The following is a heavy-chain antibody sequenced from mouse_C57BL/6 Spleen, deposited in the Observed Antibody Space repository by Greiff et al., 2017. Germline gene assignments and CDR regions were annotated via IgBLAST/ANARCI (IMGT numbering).Heavy chain of an antibody. CDR1: DSEVFPIAY. D-gene: IGHD2-4*01. Sequence: QVQLQQSGSELRSPGSSVKLSCKDFDSEVFPIAYMSWVRQKPGHGFEWIGGILPSIGRTIYGEKFEDKATLDADTLSNTAYLELNSLTSEDSAIYYCARGGAYDYDAAWFAYWGQGTLVTVSA. J-gene: IGHJ3*01. CDR3: ARGGAYDYDAAWFAY. V-gene: IGHV15-2*01. CDR2: ILPSIGRT.